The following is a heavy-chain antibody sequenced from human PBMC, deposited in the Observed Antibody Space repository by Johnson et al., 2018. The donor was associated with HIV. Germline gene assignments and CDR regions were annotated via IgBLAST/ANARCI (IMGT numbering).Heavy chain of an antibody. Sequence: VQLVESGGGVVQPGRSLRLSCAASGFPFSSYAMHWVRQATGKGLEWEALISYDGSNKYYADSVKGRFTISRDNSKNTLYLQMNSLRAEDTAVYYCAKARGYDPYDAFDIWGQGTKVTVSS. D-gene: IGHD5-12*01. J-gene: IGHJ3*02. CDR3: AKARGYDPYDAFDI. CDR2: ISYDGSNK. V-gene: IGHV3-30-3*01. CDR1: GFPFSSYA.